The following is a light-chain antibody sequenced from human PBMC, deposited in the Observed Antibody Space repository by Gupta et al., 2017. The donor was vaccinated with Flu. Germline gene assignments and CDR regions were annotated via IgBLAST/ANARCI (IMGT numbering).Light chain of an antibody. Sequence: QSALTQPASVSGSPGQSLTISCNGTTSDIGGYNNVSWYQHHPGKAPKLMIYDVTYRPSGVSERFSGSRTGNTASLTITGLQAEDEADYYCSSYTSSTTLYVFGTGTKVTVL. CDR2: DVT. CDR1: TSDIGGYNN. J-gene: IGLJ1*01. CDR3: SSYTSSTTLYV. V-gene: IGLV2-14*03.